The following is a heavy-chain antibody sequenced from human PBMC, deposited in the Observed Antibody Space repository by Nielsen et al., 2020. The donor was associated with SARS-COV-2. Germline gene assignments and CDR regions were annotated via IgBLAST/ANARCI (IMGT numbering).Heavy chain of an antibody. CDR3: ARSAAGGKNFDS. Sequence: ASVKVSCKASGYTFTSYYLHWVRQAPGQGLEWMGIINTTAGSTTYAQKFQGRVTMTRDTSTRTVFMELSSLRSEDTAVFYCARSAAGGKNFDSWGQGTLVTVSS. CDR1: GYTFTSYY. CDR2: INTTAGST. J-gene: IGHJ4*02. D-gene: IGHD6-13*01. V-gene: IGHV1-46*01.